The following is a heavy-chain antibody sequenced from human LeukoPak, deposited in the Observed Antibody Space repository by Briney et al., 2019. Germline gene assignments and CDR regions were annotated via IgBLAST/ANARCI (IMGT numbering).Heavy chain of an antibody. J-gene: IGHJ4*02. D-gene: IGHD5-24*01. CDR2: IYYSGST. Sequence: PSQTLSLTCTVSGGSISSGDYYWSWIRQPPGKGLEWIGCIYYSGSTYYNPSLKSRVSISEDTSKNQVSLNLNSVTAADTAVYYCARHGRKDGPFTYRGQGTLVTVSS. CDR1: GGSISSGDYY. V-gene: IGHV4-30-4*01. CDR3: ARHGRKDGPFTY.